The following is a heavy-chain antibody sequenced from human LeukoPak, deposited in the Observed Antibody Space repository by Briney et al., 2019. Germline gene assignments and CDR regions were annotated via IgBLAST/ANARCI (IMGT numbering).Heavy chain of an antibody. V-gene: IGHV3-23*01. Sequence: GGSLRLSCAASGFTFSSYVMSWVRQAPGKGLEWVSAISCSGGITYYADSVKGRFTISRDNSKNTLYLQMNSLRAEDTAVYYCAKDRAFYYDSSGYYPDAFDIWGQGTMVTVSS. CDR2: ISCSGGIT. CDR1: GFTFSSYV. J-gene: IGHJ3*02. D-gene: IGHD3-22*01. CDR3: AKDRAFYYDSSGYYPDAFDI.